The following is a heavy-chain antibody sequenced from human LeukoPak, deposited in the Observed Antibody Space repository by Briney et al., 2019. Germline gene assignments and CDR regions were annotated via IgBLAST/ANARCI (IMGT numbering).Heavy chain of an antibody. CDR1: GYSFTSYW. D-gene: IGHD3-9*01. J-gene: IGHJ4*02. CDR2: IYPGDFDT. CDR3: ARMAGYYDILTGPDY. V-gene: IGHV5-51*01. Sequence: GESLKISCKGSGYSFTSYWIGWVRQMPGKGLEWMGIIYPGDFDTRYSPSFQGQVTISADKSISTAYLQWSSLKASDTAMYYCARMAGYYDILTGPDYWGQGTLVTVSS.